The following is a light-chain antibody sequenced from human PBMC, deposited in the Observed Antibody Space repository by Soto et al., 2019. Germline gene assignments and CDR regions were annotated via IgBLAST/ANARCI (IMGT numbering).Light chain of an antibody. V-gene: IGLV2-14*02. CDR2: EGS. CDR3: QSYDSSLV. Sequence: QSVLTQPASVSGSPGQSITISCTGTSSDVGSYNLVSWYQQHPGKAPKLMIYEGSKRPSGVSNRFSGSKSGNTASLTISGLQAEDEADYYCQSYDSSLVFGTGTKLTVL. CDR1: SSDVGSYNL. J-gene: IGLJ1*01.